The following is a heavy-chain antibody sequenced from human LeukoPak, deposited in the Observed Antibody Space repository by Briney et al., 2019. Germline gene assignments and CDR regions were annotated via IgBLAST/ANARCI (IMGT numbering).Heavy chain of an antibody. CDR1: GFTFSSYA. D-gene: IGHD3-3*01. CDR2: ISGSGGST. Sequence: GGSLRLSCAASGFTFSSYAMSWVRQAPGKGLEWVSAISGSGGSTYYADSVKGRFTISRDNSKNTLYLQMNSLRAEDTAVYYCAKLRITIFGVVTLFDYWGQGTLVTVSS. CDR3: AKLRITIFGVVTLFDY. V-gene: IGHV3-23*01. J-gene: IGHJ4*02.